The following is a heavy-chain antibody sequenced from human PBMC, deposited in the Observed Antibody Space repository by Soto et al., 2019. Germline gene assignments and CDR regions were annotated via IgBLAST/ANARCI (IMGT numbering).Heavy chain of an antibody. D-gene: IGHD2-2*01. J-gene: IGHJ6*04. V-gene: IGHV1-2*02. CDR2: INPNSGGT. CDR3: ARDRLIQDCSSTSCYLAWDYYYYGMDV. Sequence: ASVKVSCKASGYTVTGYYMHWVRQAPGQGLEWMGWINPNSGGTNYAQKFQGGVTMTRDTSISTAYMELSRLRSDDTDVYYCARDRLIQDCSSTSCYLAWDYYYYGMDVWGKGTTVTVSS. CDR1: GYTVTGYY.